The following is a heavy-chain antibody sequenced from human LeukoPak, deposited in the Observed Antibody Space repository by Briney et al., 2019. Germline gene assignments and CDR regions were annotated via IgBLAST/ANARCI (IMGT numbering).Heavy chain of an antibody. Sequence: SETLSLTCAVYGGSFSGYYWSWIRQPPGKGLEWIGEINRSGSTNYNPSLKSRVTISVDTSKNQFSLKLSSVTAADTAVYYCARSITMIVVVITPGWFDPWGQGTLVTVSS. CDR1: GGSFSGYY. J-gene: IGHJ5*02. D-gene: IGHD3-22*01. CDR3: ARSITMIVVVITPGWFDP. CDR2: INRSGST. V-gene: IGHV4-34*01.